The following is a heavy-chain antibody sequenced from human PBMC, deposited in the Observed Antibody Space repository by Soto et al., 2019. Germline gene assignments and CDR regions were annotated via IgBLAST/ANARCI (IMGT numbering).Heavy chain of an antibody. CDR1: GYIFTAYS. CDR3: AREENCSDGICYSEYFQR. D-gene: IGHD2-15*01. J-gene: IGHJ1*01. CDR2: VNPSGGST. Sequence: QVQLVQSGAEVKKPGASVKVSCKASGYIFTAYSMHWVRQAPGQGLEWMGVVNPSGGSTNYAQKVQGRITITRDTSTSTVYMDLSSLTSEDTAVYYCAREENCSDGICYSEYFQRWGQGTLVTVSS. V-gene: IGHV1-46*01.